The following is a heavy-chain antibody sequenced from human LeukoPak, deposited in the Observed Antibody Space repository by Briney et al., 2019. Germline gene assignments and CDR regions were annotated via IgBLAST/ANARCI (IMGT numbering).Heavy chain of an antibody. J-gene: IGHJ5*02. CDR1: GSTVSAYG. CDR2: ISTSGSTI. V-gene: IGHV3-48*03. Sequence: PGGSLRLSFSASGSTVSAYGMNWVRQAPGKGLEWISYISTSGSTIQYADSVKGRFTISRDNAKNALHLQMNSLGASDTAVYYCATTRAGDWLDPCGQGTLVTVSS. CDR3: ATTRAGDWLDP. D-gene: IGHD6-6*01.